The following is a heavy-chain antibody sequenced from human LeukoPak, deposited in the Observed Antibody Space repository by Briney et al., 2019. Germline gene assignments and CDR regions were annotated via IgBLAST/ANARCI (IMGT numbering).Heavy chain of an antibody. V-gene: IGHV3-21*03. J-gene: IGHJ4*02. CDR3: ARDFGGYCSSSNCYLGHLDY. CDR1: GFTFSSYT. CDR2: IISSGSYI. D-gene: IGHD2-2*01. Sequence: GGSLRLSCAASGFTFSSYTMNWVRQAPGKGLEWVSSIISSGSYIYYADSVKGRFTISRDNAKDSLYLQMNSLRAEDTAVYYCARDFGGYCSSSNCYLGHLDYWGQGTLVTVSS.